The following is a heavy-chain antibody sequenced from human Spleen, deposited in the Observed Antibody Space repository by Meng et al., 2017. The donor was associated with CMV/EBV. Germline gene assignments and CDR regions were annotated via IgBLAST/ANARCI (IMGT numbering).Heavy chain of an antibody. V-gene: IGHV4-59*01. Sequence: SETLSLTCTLSGGSISSYFWNWIRQPPGKALEWIGYVYYSGSTNYNPSLESRVTTSVDTSKNKFSLKLSSVTAADTAVYYCARGIVATRRGVFYFDYWGQGTLVTVSS. J-gene: IGHJ4*02. CDR2: VYYSGST. CDR3: ARGIVATRRGVFYFDY. D-gene: IGHD5-12*01. CDR1: GGSISSYF.